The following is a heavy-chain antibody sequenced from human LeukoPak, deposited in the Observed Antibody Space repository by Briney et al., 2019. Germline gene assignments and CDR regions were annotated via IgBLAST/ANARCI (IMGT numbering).Heavy chain of an antibody. J-gene: IGHJ4*02. CDR3: ARGAPGY. CDR2: IKHGGGT. CDR1: GGSFSDDP. Sequence: SETLSLTCAIYGGSFSDDPWTWIRQPPGKGLEWIGQIKHGGGTKYNPSLNSRVTMSLDTSKNQFSLKMTSVTAADTATYYCARGAPGYWGQGTLVTVSS. V-gene: IGHV4-34*01.